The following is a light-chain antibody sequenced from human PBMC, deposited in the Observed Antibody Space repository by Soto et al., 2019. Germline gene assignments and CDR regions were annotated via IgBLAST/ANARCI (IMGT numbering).Light chain of an antibody. CDR1: QSISSY. Sequence: DIQMTQSPSSLSSSVGDRVTITCRASQSISSYLNWYQQKPGKAPKLLIYAASSLQSGVPSRFSGSGSGTDFTLTISSLQPEDFATYYCQQSDSTPYTFGHGTKLEIK. CDR3: QQSDSTPYT. CDR2: AAS. V-gene: IGKV1-39*01. J-gene: IGKJ2*01.